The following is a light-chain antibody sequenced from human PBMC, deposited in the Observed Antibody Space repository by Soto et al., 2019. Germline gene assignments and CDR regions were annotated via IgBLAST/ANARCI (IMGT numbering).Light chain of an antibody. CDR3: QHRSIWPVS. V-gene: IGKV3D-20*02. CDR2: GTS. CDR1: QSVSSTY. Sequence: EIVLSQSACTLSLSTGERTTLSCRASQSVSSTYLAWYQQKPGQAPRLLIYGTSSRATGIPDRFSGSGSGTEFTLTISSLQSEDFAVYYCQHRSIWPVSFGQRTRLE. J-gene: IGKJ5*01.